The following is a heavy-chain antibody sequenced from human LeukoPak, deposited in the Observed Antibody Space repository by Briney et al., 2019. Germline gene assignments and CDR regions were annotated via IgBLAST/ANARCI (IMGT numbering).Heavy chain of an antibody. CDR1: GFTFSNCA. D-gene: IGHD3-22*01. Sequence: GGSLRLSCAASGFTFSNCAMSWVRQAPGKGLELVSSFSGNGGATYYADAVKGRFTISRDNSKNMLYLQMNSLRAEDTAVYYCTTLLTMIHWGQGTLVTVSS. J-gene: IGHJ4*02. CDR3: TTLLTMIH. CDR2: FSGNGGAT. V-gene: IGHV3-23*01.